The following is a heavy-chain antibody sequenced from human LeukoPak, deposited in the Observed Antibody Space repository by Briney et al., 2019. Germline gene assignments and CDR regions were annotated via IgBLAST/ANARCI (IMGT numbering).Heavy chain of an antibody. J-gene: IGHJ4*01. D-gene: IGHD3-22*01. Sequence: PSETLSLTCTVSGGSISSYYWSWIRQPPGKGLEWIGYIYSSGSANYNPSLKSRVIISGDTSKNQISLNLTSVTAADTALYFCARHRDYYDSWGHGTLVTVSS. V-gene: IGHV4-59*08. CDR2: IYSSGSA. CDR3: ARHRDYYDS. CDR1: GGSISSYY.